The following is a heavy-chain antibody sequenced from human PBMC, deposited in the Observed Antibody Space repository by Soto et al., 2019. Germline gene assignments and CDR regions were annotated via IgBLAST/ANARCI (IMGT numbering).Heavy chain of an antibody. Sequence: ASVKFSCKTSGYSFTGYFIYWVRQAPGQGLEWMGWINPNSGDTNYAQRFQGRVTMTRDTSITTAYMELSSLRSDDTAVYYCARDPGPYGDYSYWGQGTLVTVSS. CDR3: ARDPGPYGDYSY. D-gene: IGHD4-17*01. CDR2: INPNSGDT. J-gene: IGHJ4*02. CDR1: GYSFTGYF. V-gene: IGHV1-2*02.